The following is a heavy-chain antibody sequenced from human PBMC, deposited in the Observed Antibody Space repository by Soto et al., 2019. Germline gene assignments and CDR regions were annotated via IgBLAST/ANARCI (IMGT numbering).Heavy chain of an antibody. V-gene: IGHV3-23*01. CDR2: ITTRGGRT. CDR1: GFSFSSYA. J-gene: IGHJ4*02. Sequence: EVQLLASGGGLTQPGGSLRRACAASGFSFSSYAMSWVRQAPSQGLEWVSSITTRGGRTYYADSVRGRFTISRDNFANALYLEMNSVRAEDTAIYYCAKEYYYDQSGPYSDLYFDSWGQGTLVTVSS. D-gene: IGHD3-22*01. CDR3: AKEYYYDQSGPYSDLYFDS.